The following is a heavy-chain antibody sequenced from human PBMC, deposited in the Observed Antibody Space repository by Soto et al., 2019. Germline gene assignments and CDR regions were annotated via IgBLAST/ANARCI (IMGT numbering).Heavy chain of an antibody. V-gene: IGHV4-4*07. J-gene: IGHJ4*02. CDR1: GGSISSYY. Sequence: SETLSLTCTVSGGSISSYYWNWIRQPAGQGLEWIGRIYTTGSTNYNPSLRRRVTMSVDTSKNQFSLKLRSVTAADTAVYYCARGQLDSSGWSRGFDYWGEGNLVTVSS. CDR3: ARGQLDSSGWSRGFDY. D-gene: IGHD6-19*01. CDR2: IYTTGST.